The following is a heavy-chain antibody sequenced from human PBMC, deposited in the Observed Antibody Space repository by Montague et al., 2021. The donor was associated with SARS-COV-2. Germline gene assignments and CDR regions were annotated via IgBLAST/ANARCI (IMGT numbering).Heavy chain of an antibody. CDR3: ARVGGNEYRFFDY. CDR1: GGSFSGYY. V-gene: IGHV4-34*01. Sequence: SETLSLTCAVSGGSFSGYYWNWIRQSPGRGLEWIGEINHSGSTNYNPSLESRVTMSVDTSKNQFSLNLSSVTAADTAVYYCARVGGNEYRFFDYWGQGSLVTVSS. D-gene: IGHD1-1*01. CDR2: INHSGST. J-gene: IGHJ4*02.